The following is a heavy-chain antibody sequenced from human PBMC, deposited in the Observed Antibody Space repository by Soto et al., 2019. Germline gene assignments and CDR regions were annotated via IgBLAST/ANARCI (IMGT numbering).Heavy chain of an antibody. J-gene: IGHJ4*02. V-gene: IGHV3-64*02. CDR2: ISSNGGST. CDR3: ARGAVAGTRPFDY. D-gene: IGHD6-19*01. Sequence: EVQLVESGEGLVQPGGTLRLSCAASGFTFSSYAMHWVRQAPGKGLEYVSAISSNGGSTYYADSVKGRFTISRDNSKNKLYLQMGSLRAEAMDVYYCARGAVAGTRPFDYWGQGTLVTVSS. CDR1: GFTFSSYA.